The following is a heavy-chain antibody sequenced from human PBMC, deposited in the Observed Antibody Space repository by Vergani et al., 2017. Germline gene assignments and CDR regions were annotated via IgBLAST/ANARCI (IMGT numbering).Heavy chain of an antibody. D-gene: IGHD1-1*01. J-gene: IGHJ4*02. CDR2: INHSGST. CDR3: ARGRTGGYSLIFVY. V-gene: IGHV4-34*01. CDR1: GGSFSGYY. Sequence: QVQLPQWGAGLLKPLETLSLTCAVYGGSFSGYYWSWIRQPPGKGLEWIGEINHSGSTNYNPSLKSRVTISVDTSKNQFSLKLSSVTAADTAVYYCARGRTGGYSLIFVYWGQGTLVTVSS.